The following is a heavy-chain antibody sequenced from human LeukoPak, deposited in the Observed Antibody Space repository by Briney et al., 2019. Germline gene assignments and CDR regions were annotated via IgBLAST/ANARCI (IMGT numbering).Heavy chain of an antibody. V-gene: IGHV3-48*03. CDR2: ISSSGSTI. Sequence: PGGSLRLSCAASGFTFSSYEMNWVRQAPGKGLEWVSYISSSGSTIYYADSVKGRFTISRDNAKNSLYLQMNSLRAEDTAVYCCARATYSPIWFDPWGQGTLVTVSS. CDR3: ARATYSPIWFDP. D-gene: IGHD5/OR15-5a*01. J-gene: IGHJ5*02. CDR1: GFTFSSYE.